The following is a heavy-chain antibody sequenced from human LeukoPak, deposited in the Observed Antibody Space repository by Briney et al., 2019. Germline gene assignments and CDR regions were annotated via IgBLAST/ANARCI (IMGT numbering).Heavy chain of an antibody. D-gene: IGHD3-3*01. CDR3: ARDLFGVLSLNRGAFDL. V-gene: IGHV3-48*03. Sequence: QPGGSLRLSCAASGFTFSSYEINWVRQAPGKGLEWVSYISSSGSTMYYADSVRGRFTMSRDNAKNSLYLQMNSLRAEDTATYYCARDLFGVLSLNRGAFDLWGQGTRVTVSS. CDR1: GFTFSSYE. J-gene: IGHJ3*01. CDR2: ISSSGSTM.